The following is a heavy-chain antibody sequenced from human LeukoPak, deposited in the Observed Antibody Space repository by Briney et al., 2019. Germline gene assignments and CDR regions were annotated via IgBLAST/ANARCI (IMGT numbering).Heavy chain of an antibody. J-gene: IGHJ4*02. D-gene: IGHD3-16*02. CDR2: INPNCGGT. CDR3: ARGRQTYYDYVWGSYRPFWY. CDR1: GYTFTGYY. Sequence: ASVKVSCKASGYTFTGYYMHWVRQAPGQGLEWMGWINPNCGGTNYAQKFQGRVTMTRDTSISTAYMELGRLRSDDTAVYYCARGRQTYYDYVWGSYRPFWYWGQGTLVTVSS. V-gene: IGHV1-2*02.